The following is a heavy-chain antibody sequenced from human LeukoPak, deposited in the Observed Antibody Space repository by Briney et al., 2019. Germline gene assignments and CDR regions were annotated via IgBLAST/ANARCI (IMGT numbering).Heavy chain of an antibody. CDR2: ISWNSVDI. D-gene: IGHD3-22*01. V-gene: IGHV3-9*01. CDR3: AKDIGPLTYHFDTSAYSGAFDY. J-gene: IGHJ4*02. Sequence: GGSLRLSCAASGFNFGDYAIHWVRQAPGKGLEWVASISWNSVDIAYADSVKGRFTISRDNAKTSLYLQMHSLRPEDTALYYCAKDIGPLTYHFDTSAYSGAFDYWGQGTLVTVCS. CDR1: GFNFGDYA.